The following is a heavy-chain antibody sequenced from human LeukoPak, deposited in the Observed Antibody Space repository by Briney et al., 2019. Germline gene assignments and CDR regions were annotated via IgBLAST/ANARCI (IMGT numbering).Heavy chain of an antibody. Sequence: GASVKVSCKASGYTFTIYGINWVRQAPGQGLEWMGWISAYNGNTNYAQKLQGRVTMTTDTSTSTAYMELRSLRSDDTAVYYCARGDTAKAPGYMDVWGKGTTVTVSS. V-gene: IGHV1-18*01. D-gene: IGHD5-18*01. CDR1: GYTFTIYG. CDR2: ISAYNGNT. CDR3: ARGDTAKAPGYMDV. J-gene: IGHJ6*03.